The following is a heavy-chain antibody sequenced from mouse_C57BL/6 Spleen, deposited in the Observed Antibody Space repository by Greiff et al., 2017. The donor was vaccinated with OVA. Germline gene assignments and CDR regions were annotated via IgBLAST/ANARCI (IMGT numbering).Heavy chain of an antibody. CDR1: GFSFNTYA. CDR2: IRSKSNNNDT. J-gene: IGHJ1*03. Sequence: EVKLMESGGGLVQPKGSLKLSCAASGFSFNTYAMNWVRQAPGKGLEWVARIRSKSNNNDTNYADSVKDRFTIYRDDSESMLYLQMNNLRTEDTAMYYCVGIRVYYGYHFDVWGTGTTVTVSS. V-gene: IGHV10-1*01. D-gene: IGHD2-2*01. CDR3: VGIRVYYGYHFDV.